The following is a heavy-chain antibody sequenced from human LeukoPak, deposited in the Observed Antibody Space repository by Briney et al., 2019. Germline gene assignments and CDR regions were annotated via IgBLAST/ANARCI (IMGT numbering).Heavy chain of an antibody. J-gene: IGHJ3*02. D-gene: IGHD6-19*01. V-gene: IGHV1-46*01. Sequence: ASVKVSCKASGYTFTSYYMHWVRQAPGQGLEWMGIINPSGGSTSYAQKLQGRVTMTRDMSTSTVYMELSSLRSEDTAVYYCARDAVAGSVDDAFDIWGQGTMVTVSS. CDR2: INPSGGST. CDR1: GYTFTSYY. CDR3: ARDAVAGSVDDAFDI.